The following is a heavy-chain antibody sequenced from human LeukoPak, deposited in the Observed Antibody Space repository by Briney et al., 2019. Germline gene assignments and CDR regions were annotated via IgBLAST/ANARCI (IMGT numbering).Heavy chain of an antibody. Sequence: PGGSLRLSCAASGFTFDDYAMHWVRQAPGKGLEWVSGISWNGGSIGYADSVKGRFTISRDNANNSLYLQMNSLRAEDTALYYCAKAGGATVMYIDYWGQGTLVTVSS. D-gene: IGHD4-17*01. V-gene: IGHV3-9*01. CDR1: GFTFDDYA. J-gene: IGHJ4*02. CDR2: ISWNGGSI. CDR3: AKAGGATVMYIDY.